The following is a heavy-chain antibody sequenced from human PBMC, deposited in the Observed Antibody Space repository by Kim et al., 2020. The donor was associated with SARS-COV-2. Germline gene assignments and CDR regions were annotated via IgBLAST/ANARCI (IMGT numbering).Heavy chain of an antibody. V-gene: IGHV3-48*03. CDR3: ARLGVGYFAWLLSGYGMDV. J-gene: IGHJ6*02. D-gene: IGHD3-9*01. Sequence: GGSLRLSCAASGFTFSSYEMNWVRQAPGKGLEWVSYISSSGSTIYYADSVKGRFTISRDNAKNSLYLQMNSLGAEDTAVYYCARLGVGYFAWLLSGYGMDVWGQGTTVTVSS. CDR1: GFTFSSYE. CDR2: ISSSGSTI.